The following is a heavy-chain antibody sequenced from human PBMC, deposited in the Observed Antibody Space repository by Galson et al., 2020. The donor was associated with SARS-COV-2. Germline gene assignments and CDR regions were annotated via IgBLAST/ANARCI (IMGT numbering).Heavy chain of an antibody. D-gene: IGHD2-2*01. CDR2: IIDVGTTT. V-gene: IGHV3-23*01. CDR1: GFTFRSYA. CDR3: ARLTSTSCYSPLDY. J-gene: IGHJ4*02. Sequence: TGGSLRLSCAASGFTFRSYAIAWVRQAPGKGLEWVSAIIDVGTTTYYADSVKGRFTISRDNSRDTLFLQMNSLRAEDTAIYYCARLTSTSCYSPLDYWGQGTPVTVSS.